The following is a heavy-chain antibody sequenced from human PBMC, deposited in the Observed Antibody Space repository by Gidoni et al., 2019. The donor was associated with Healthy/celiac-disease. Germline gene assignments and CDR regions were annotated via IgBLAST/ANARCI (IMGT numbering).Heavy chain of an antibody. V-gene: IGHV1-69*06. D-gene: IGHD7-27*01. CDR2: IIPLFGTA. CDR1: GGTFSSYA. J-gene: IGHJ4*02. CDR3: AIEGNWGKAPNY. Sequence: QVQLVQSGAEVKKPGSSVKVSCKASGGTFSSYAISWVRPAPGQGREWMGGIIPLFGTANYAQKFQGRVTITADKSTSTAYMELSSLRSEDTAVYYCAIEGNWGKAPNYWGQGTLVTVSS.